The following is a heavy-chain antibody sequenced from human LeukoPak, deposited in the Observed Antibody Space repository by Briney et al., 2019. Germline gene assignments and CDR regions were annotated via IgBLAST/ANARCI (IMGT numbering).Heavy chain of an antibody. CDR1: GYTFTGYY. CDR2: MNPNSGNT. J-gene: IGHJ4*02. D-gene: IGHD6-19*01. CDR3: ARGFWQWLVEGRRFDY. V-gene: IGHV1-8*02. Sequence: EASVKVSCKASGYTFTGYYMHWVRQAPGQGLEWMGWMNPNSGNTGYAQKFQGRVTMTRNTSISTAYMELSSLRSEDTAVYYCARGFWQWLVEGRRFDYWGQGTLVTVSS.